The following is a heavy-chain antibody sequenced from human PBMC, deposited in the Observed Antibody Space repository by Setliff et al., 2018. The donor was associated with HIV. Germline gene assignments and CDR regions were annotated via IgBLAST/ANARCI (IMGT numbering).Heavy chain of an antibody. CDR1: GFTFSSYS. J-gene: IGHJ4*02. CDR2: ISSSNGTI. V-gene: IGHV3-48*04. CDR3: ARAAGKASLLDY. Sequence: VGSLRLSCAASGFTFSSYSMNWVRQAPGKGLEWVSYISSSNGTIYYADSVKGRFTISRDNAKNSLYLQMNSLRAEDTAVYHCARAAGKASLLDYWGQGTLVTVSS.